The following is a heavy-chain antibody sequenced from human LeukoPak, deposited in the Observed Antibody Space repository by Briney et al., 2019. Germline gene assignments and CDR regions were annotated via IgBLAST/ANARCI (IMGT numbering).Heavy chain of an antibody. CDR1: GYTFTGYY. J-gene: IGHJ4*02. CDR3: ARYAIRAVFDY. V-gene: IGHV1-3*01. CDR2: INAGNGNT. Sequence: ASVKVSCKASGYTFTGYYMHWVRQAPGQRLEWMGWINAGNGNTKYSQKFQGRVTITRDTSASTAYMELSSLRSEDTAVYYCARYAIRAVFDYWGQGTLVTVSS. D-gene: IGHD2-8*01.